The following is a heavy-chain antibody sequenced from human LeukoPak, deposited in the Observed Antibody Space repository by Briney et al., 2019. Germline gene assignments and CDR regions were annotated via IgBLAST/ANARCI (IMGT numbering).Heavy chain of an antibody. D-gene: IGHD3-3*01. CDR3: VKDLRSDFMGVLSRYLSY. J-gene: IGHJ4*02. CDR2: ISRNGGST. Sequence: GSLRLSCSASGFTFSSFAMHWVRQAPGKGLEYVAAISRNGGSTYYADSVKGRFTISRDNSKSTLYLQMSSLRAEDTAVYLCVKDLRSDFMGVLSRYLSYWGQGALVTVSS. CDR1: GFTFSSFA. V-gene: IGHV3-64D*09.